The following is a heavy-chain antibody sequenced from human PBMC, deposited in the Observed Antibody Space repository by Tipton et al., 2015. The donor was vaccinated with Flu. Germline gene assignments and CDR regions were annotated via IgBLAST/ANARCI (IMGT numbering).Heavy chain of an antibody. J-gene: IGHJ4*02. CDR3: ARGGSNYYDIVPGEGWYFDY. D-gene: IGHD3-9*01. V-gene: IGHV4-4*07. CDR2: IYTSGST. Sequence: TLSLTCTVSGGSISSYYWSWIRQPAGQGLEWIGRIYTSGSTNNNPSLKSRVTMSVDTSKNQFSLKLSSVTAADTAVYYCARGGSNYYDIVPGEGWYFDYWGQGTLVTVSS. CDR1: GGSISSYY.